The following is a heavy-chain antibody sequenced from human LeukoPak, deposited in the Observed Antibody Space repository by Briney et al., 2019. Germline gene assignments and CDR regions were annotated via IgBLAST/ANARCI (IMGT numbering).Heavy chain of an antibody. D-gene: IGHD2-2*01. Sequence: PGGSLRLSCAASGFAFTTYAMSWVRQAPGKGLEWISYISGSSKIIHWAESLKGRFTISRDNAKNSLCLQMNSLRDEDTAVYYCARDYSSSGTFFGYYYGMDVWGQGTTVTVSS. J-gene: IGHJ6*02. V-gene: IGHV3-48*02. CDR1: GFAFTTYA. CDR2: ISGSSKII. CDR3: ARDYSSSGTFFGYYYGMDV.